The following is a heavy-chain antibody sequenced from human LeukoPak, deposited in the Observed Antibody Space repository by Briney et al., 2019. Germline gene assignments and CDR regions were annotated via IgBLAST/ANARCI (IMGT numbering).Heavy chain of an antibody. CDR1: GFTFSTYA. V-gene: IGHV3-23*01. D-gene: IGHD6-19*01. Sequence: PGGSLRLSSAASGFTFSTYAMSWVRQAPGQGLEWVSAISGNGGGTYYADSAKGRFTVSRDNFKNTLYLQMSRLRAEDSAVYYGAKRSVSSGWYFKHWGQGTLVTVSS. J-gene: IGHJ1*01. CDR3: AKRSVSSGWYFKH. CDR2: ISGNGGGT.